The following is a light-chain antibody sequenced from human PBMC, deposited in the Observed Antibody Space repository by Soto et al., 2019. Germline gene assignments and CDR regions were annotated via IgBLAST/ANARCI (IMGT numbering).Light chain of an antibody. CDR2: GAS. CDR1: QSVNSY. J-gene: IGKJ1*01. V-gene: IGKV3-20*01. CDR3: QQYGSSPWT. Sequence: EIVLTQSPGTLSLSPGERATLSCRASQSVNSYLAWYQQKPGQAPRLLIYGASSRATGIPDRFSGSGSGTDFTLTISRLEPEDVAVYYCQQYGSSPWTFGQGTKVEIK.